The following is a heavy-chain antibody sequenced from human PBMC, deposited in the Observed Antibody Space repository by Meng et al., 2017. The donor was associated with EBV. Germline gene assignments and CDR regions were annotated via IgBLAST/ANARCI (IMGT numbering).Heavy chain of an antibody. CDR1: GYTFTSYD. CDR3: ARGVGTIFGVVIKNWFDP. Sequence: QVRLVQSGAEVKKPGATVKVSCKASGYTFTSYDINWVRQATGEGLEWMGWMDPNSGNTGYAEKFQGRVTMTRNTSISTAYMELSSLRSEDTVVYYCARGVGTIFGVVIKNWFDPWGQGTLVTVSS. CDR2: MDPNSGNT. V-gene: IGHV1-8*01. D-gene: IGHD3-3*01. J-gene: IGHJ5*02.